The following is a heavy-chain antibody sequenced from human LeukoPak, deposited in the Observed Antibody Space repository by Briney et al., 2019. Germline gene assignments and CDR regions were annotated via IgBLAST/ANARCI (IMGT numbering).Heavy chain of an antibody. V-gene: IGHV3-7*03. D-gene: IGHD6-6*01. CDR2: IKQDETVK. CDR3: ARGLYSSWTFDY. CDR1: GFTFSNFW. Sequence: GESLRLSCTASGFTFSNFWMGWVRQAPGKGLEWVANIKQDETVKFYLGSVKGRFTISRDNAKNSLYLQMNSLRVEDTALYYCARGLYSSWTFDYWGQGTLVTVSS. J-gene: IGHJ4*02.